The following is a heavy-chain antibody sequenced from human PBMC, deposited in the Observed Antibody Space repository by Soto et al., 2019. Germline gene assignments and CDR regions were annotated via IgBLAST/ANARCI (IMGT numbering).Heavy chain of an antibody. CDR2: ISGSDGSA. D-gene: IGHD3-22*01. Sequence: PGGSLRLSCAASGFTFSTYAMAWVRQAPGKGLEWVSAISGSDGSAYYADSVKGRFTISRDNSKNTLYLQMNSLRAEDTAVYYCAKDREDYYYDRSGYLDYWGQGTLVTVSS. J-gene: IGHJ4*02. CDR3: AKDREDYYYDRSGYLDY. V-gene: IGHV3-23*01. CDR1: GFTFSTYA.